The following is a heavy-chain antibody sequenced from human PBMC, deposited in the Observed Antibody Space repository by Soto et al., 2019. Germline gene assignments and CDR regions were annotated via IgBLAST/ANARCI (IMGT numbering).Heavy chain of an antibody. Sequence: ASVKVSCKASGYTFTGYYMHWVRQAPGQGLEWMGWINPNSGGTNYAQKFQGRVTMTRDTSISTAYMELSRLRSDDTAVYYCARDAPLCGGDCYYDYWGQGTLVTVSS. V-gene: IGHV1-2*02. J-gene: IGHJ4*02. CDR2: INPNSGGT. CDR3: ARDAPLCGGDCYYDY. D-gene: IGHD2-21*02. CDR1: GYTFTGYY.